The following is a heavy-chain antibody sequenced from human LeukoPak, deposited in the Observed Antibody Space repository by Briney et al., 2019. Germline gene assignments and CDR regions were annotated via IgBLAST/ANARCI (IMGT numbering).Heavy chain of an antibody. J-gene: IGHJ4*02. Sequence: ASVKVSCNASGYRFTNYGISWVRQAPGQGLEWMGWISTYNGNTNYPENLQGRVTLITDTSTSTVYMELRSLRSDDTAVYYCARDHSIYFYGSGSFADYWGQGNLVTVSS. V-gene: IGHV1-18*01. D-gene: IGHD3-10*01. CDR1: GYRFTNYG. CDR3: ARDHSIYFYGSGSFADY. CDR2: ISTYNGNT.